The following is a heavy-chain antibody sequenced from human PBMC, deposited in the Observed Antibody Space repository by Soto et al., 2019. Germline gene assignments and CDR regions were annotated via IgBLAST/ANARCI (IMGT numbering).Heavy chain of an antibody. D-gene: IGHD3-22*01. Sequence: GGFLRLSCAASGFTFSSYAMSWVRQAPGKGLEWVSAISGSGGSTYYADSVKGRFTISRDNSKNTLYLQMNSLRAEDTAVYYCAKDYTDSSGYDWFDPWGQGTLVTVSS. J-gene: IGHJ5*02. CDR1: GFTFSSYA. CDR2: ISGSGGST. CDR3: AKDYTDSSGYDWFDP. V-gene: IGHV3-23*01.